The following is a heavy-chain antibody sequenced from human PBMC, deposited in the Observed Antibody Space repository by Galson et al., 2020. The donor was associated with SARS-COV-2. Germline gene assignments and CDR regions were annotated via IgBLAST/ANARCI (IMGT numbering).Heavy chain of an antibody. V-gene: IGHV3-49*04. CDR2: IRSKAYGGTT. D-gene: IGHD2-2*02. CDR1: GFTFGDYA. Sequence: PGGSLRLSCTASGFTFGDYAMSWVRQAPGKGLEWVGFIRSKAYGGTTEYAASVKGRFTISRDDSKSIAYLQMNSLKTEDTAVYYCTRDPQDIVVVPAAISPRSYYYYGMDVWGQGTTVTVSS. CDR3: TRDPQDIVVVPAAISPRSYYYYGMDV. J-gene: IGHJ6*02.